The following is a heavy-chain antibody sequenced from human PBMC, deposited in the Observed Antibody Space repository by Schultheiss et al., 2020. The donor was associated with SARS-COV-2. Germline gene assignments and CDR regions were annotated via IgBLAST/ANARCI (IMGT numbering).Heavy chain of an antibody. V-gene: IGHV4-34*01. CDR1: GGSFSGYY. J-gene: IGHJ3*02. D-gene: IGHD2-8*02. CDR2: IYHSGST. CDR3: ARGRTGAFDI. Sequence: SETLSLTCAVYGGSFSGYYWSWIRQPPGKGLEWIGYIYHSGSTYYNPSLKSRVTISVDTSKNQFSLKLSSVTAADTAVYYCARGRTGAFDIWGQGTMVTVSS.